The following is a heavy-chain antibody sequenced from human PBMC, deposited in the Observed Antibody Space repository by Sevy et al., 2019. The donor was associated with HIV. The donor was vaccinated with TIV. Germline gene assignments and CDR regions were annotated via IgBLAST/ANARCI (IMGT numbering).Heavy chain of an antibody. CDR3: AREDPYSSSWSSYYYYYMDV. V-gene: IGHV1-69*13. CDR1: GGTFSSYA. J-gene: IGHJ6*03. Sequence: ASVKVSCKASGGTFSSYAISWVRQAPGQGLEWMGGIIPIFGTANYAQKFQGRVTITADESTSTAYMELSSLRSEDTAVYYCAREDPYSSSWSSYYYYYMDVWGKGTTVTVSS. CDR2: IIPIFGTA. D-gene: IGHD6-13*01.